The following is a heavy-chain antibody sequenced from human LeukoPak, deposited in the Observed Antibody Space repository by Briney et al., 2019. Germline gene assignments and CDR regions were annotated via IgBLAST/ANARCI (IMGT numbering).Heavy chain of an antibody. CDR3: ARERQGGSGSYPRPFDY. J-gene: IGHJ4*02. Sequence: SETLSLTCTVSGGSISSYYWSWIRQPAGKGLEWIGRIYTSGSTNYNPSLKSRVTMSVDTSKNQFSLKLSSVTAADTAVYYCARERQGGSGSYPRPFDYWGQGTLVTVSS. V-gene: IGHV4-4*07. CDR1: GGSISSYY. D-gene: IGHD1-26*01. CDR2: IYTSGST.